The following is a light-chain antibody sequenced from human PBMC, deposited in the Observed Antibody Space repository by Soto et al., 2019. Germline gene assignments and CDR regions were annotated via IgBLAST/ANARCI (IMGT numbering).Light chain of an antibody. CDR2: EVS. CDR1: SSDVGSYYS. Sequence: QSALTQPASVSGSPGQSITISCTGTSSDVGSYYSVSWYKQHPGKAPKLMIYEVSNRPSGVSNRFSGSKSGNTASLTISGLQAEDEADYYCSSYTSSSTLVCGNGTKLTVL. V-gene: IGLV2-14*01. J-gene: IGLJ1*01. CDR3: SSYTSSSTLV.